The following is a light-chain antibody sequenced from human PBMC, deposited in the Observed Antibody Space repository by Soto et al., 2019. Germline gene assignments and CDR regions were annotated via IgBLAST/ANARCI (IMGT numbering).Light chain of an antibody. J-gene: IGKJ1*01. CDR2: GAS. CDR3: QQYNNWPLWT. CDR1: QSVSSN. V-gene: IGKV3-15*01. Sequence: EIVMTQSPATLSVSPGERATLSCRASQSVSSNLAWYQQKPGQAPRLLIYGASTRATGIPARFIGSGSGTEFTITISSLQSEDFAVYYCQQYNNWPLWTFGQGTKVEIK.